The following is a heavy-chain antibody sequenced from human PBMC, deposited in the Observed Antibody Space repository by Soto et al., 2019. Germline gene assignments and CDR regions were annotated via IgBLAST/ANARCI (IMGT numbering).Heavy chain of an antibody. V-gene: IGHV3-9*01. CDR1: GFTFGDYA. CDR2: ISWNSGSI. J-gene: IGHJ4*02. Sequence: GGSLRLSCAASGFTFGDYAMQWVRQAPGKGLEWVSAISWNSGSIDYADSVKGRFTISRDNAKNSLYLQMNSLRAEDTALYYCAKSHTTSGWYVTTDYWGQGTRVTVSS. CDR3: AKSHTTSGWYVTTDY. D-gene: IGHD6-19*01.